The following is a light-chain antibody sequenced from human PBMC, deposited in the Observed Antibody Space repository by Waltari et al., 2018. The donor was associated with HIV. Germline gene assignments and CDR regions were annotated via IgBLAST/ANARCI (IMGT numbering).Light chain of an antibody. CDR2: AAS. CDR3: QQSYSTMYT. J-gene: IGKJ2*01. V-gene: IGKV1-39*01. CDR1: QSISSY. Sequence: DIPMTQSPSSLSASVGDSVTITCRASQSISSYLNWYQQKPGKAPKLLIYAASSLQSGVPSRFSGSGSGTDFTLTISSLQPEDFATYYCQQSYSTMYTFGQGTKLEIK.